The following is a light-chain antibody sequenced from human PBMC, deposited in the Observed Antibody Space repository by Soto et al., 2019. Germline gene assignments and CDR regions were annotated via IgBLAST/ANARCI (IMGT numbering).Light chain of an antibody. CDR1: NSNIGSNA. CDR2: YND. V-gene: IGLV1-36*01. Sequence: QYVLTQSPSVSGAPRQSVNISCSGNNSNIGSNAVHWYQQLPGKAPKLLMYYNDMLPSGVSDRFSGSKSGTSASLAISGLQSEDEGDYYCATWDDRLTAWVFGGGTKLTVL. CDR3: ATWDDRLTAWV. J-gene: IGLJ3*02.